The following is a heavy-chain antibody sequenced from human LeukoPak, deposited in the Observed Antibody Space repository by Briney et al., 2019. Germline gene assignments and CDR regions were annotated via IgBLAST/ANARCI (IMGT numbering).Heavy chain of an antibody. V-gene: IGHV3-48*03. CDR3: ASQDVFRYHDY. Sequence: GGSLRLSCAASGFTFSTYEMNWVRQAPGKGLEWVSYSSSSGTTIYYAESVKGRFTISRDNAKNSLHLQMNSLRAEDTAVYYCASQDVFRYHDYWGQGTLVTVSS. J-gene: IGHJ4*02. CDR1: GFTFSTYE. D-gene: IGHD2-2*01. CDR2: SSSSGTTI.